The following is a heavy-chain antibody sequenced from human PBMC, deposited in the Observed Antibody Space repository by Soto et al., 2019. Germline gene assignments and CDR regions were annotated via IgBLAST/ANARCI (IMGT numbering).Heavy chain of an antibody. V-gene: IGHV4-39*01. CDR1: GGSISSSSYY. Sequence: SETLSLTCTVSGGSISSSSYYWGWIRQPPGKGLEWIGSIYYSGSTYYNPSLKSRVTISVDTSKNQFSLKLSSVTAADTAVYYCARGVVVVVAGTYYFDYWGQGTLVTVSS. D-gene: IGHD2-15*01. CDR2: IYYSGST. J-gene: IGHJ4*02. CDR3: ARGVVVVVAGTYYFDY.